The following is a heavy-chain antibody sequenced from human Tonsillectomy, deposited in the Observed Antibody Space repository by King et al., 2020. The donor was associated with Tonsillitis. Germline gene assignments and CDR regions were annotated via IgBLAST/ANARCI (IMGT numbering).Heavy chain of an antibody. CDR2: ISYDGSNK. Sequence: VQLVQSGGGVVQPGRSLRLSCAASGFTFSSYGMHWVRQAPGKGLEWGAVISYDGSNKYYADSVKGRFTISRDNSKNTLYLQMNSLRAEDTAVYYCARGGSGSYYFDYWGQGTLVTVSS. J-gene: IGHJ4*02. CDR3: ARGGSGSYYFDY. D-gene: IGHD3-10*01. V-gene: IGHV3-33*05. CDR1: GFTFSSYG.